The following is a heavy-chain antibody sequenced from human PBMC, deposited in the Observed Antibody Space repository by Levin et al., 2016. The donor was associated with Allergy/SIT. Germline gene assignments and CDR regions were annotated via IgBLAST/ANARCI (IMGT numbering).Heavy chain of an antibody. CDR3: ARSGHCGGDCYPQY. Sequence: SETLSLTCTVSGGLISSYYWSWIRQPPGKGLEWIGYIHYSGSTSSNPSLNSRVTISIDTSRKQFSLELTSVTAADTAVYYCARSGHCGGDCYPQYWGQGTLVTVSS. V-gene: IGHV4-59*08. D-gene: IGHD2-21*02. CDR1: GGLISSYY. CDR2: IHYSGST. J-gene: IGHJ4*02.